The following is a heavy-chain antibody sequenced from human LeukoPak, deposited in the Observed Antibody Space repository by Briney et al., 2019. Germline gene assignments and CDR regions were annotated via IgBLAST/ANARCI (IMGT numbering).Heavy chain of an antibody. D-gene: IGHD1-26*01. J-gene: IGHJ4*02. CDR1: GFTYTSFA. Sequence: GARRPSRSYNGFTYTSFAMSCVSQAHGEGSDWVSSIGGNSGSTYYEDSVKGRFTISRDNSKNTVYLQMNSLRAEDTAVYYCAKVSAWAMVGATYFDYWGQGTLVTVSS. V-gene: IGHV3-23*01. CDR3: AKVSAWAMVGATYFDY. CDR2: IGGNSGST.